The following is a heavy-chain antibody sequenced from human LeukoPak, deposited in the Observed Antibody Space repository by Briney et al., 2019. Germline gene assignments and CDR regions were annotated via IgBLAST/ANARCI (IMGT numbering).Heavy chain of an antibody. CDR3: ARTYSYGYLFDY. CDR2: ISSRGTTI. V-gene: IGHV3-48*03. CDR1: GFTFISYE. D-gene: IGHD5-18*01. J-gene: IGHJ4*02. Sequence: GGSLRLSCAASGFTFISYEMNWVRPAPAKGREWVSHISSRGTTIYYADSVKGRFTISRDNAKNSLYLQMNSLRAEDTAVYYCARTYSYGYLFDYWGQGTLVTVSA.